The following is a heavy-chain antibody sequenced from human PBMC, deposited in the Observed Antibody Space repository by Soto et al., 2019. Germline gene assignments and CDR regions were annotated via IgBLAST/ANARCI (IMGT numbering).Heavy chain of an antibody. V-gene: IGHV3-30-3*01. CDR3: ARGDYHDSSGYHYIGIDY. CDR1: GFTFNSYA. CDR2: ISHDGNEK. Sequence: QVQLVESGGGVVQPGRSLRLSCAASGFTFNSYAMHWVRQAPAKGLEWVAVISHDGNEKYYGDSVKGRFTMSRDNSKNTLYLQLNSLRVEDTAVYYCARGDYHDSSGYHYIGIDYWGQGTQVTVSS. D-gene: IGHD3-22*01. J-gene: IGHJ4*02.